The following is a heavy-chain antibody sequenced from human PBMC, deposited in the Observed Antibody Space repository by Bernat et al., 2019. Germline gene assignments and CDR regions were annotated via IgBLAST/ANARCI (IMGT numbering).Heavy chain of an antibody. Sequence: EVQLVESGGGVVQPGRSLRLSCVASGFTFSSYSMNWVRQAPGKGLEWVSSISSSSSYIYYADSVKGRFTISRDNAKNSLYLQMNSLRAEDTAVYYCARDSDNSIDYWGQGTLVTVSS. J-gene: IGHJ4*02. D-gene: IGHD2/OR15-2a*01. V-gene: IGHV3-21*02. CDR1: GFTFSSYS. CDR2: ISSSSSYI. CDR3: ARDSDNSIDY.